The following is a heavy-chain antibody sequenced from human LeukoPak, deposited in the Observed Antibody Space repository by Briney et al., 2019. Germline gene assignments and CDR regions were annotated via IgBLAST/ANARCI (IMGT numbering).Heavy chain of an antibody. CDR2: IYYSGST. J-gene: IGHJ5*02. CDR3: ARGTYGGYSGYLNWFDP. D-gene: IGHD5-12*01. V-gene: IGHV4-59*01. CDR1: GGSISSYY. Sequence: SETLSLTCTVSGGSISSYYWSWLRQPPGKGLEWIGYIYYSGSTNYNPSLKSRVTISVDTSKNQYSLKLSSVTAADTAVYYCARGTYGGYSGYLNWFDPWGQGTLVTVSS.